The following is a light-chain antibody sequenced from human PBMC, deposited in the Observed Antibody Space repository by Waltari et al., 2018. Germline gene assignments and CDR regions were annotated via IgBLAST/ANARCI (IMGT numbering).Light chain of an antibody. CDR2: QDT. V-gene: IGLV3-27*01. Sequence: FDLTQPSSVSVSPGQTARITYSGDIVTKKYTRWFQQKPGRAPLLLIYQDTERPLGIPERFSGSISGTTITLTITGAQFEDEADYHCFSAADDFWVFGGGTKLTVL. CDR1: IVTKKY. CDR3: FSAADDFWV. J-gene: IGLJ3*02.